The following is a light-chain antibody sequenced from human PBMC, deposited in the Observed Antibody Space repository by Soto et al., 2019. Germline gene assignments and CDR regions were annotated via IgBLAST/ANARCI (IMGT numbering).Light chain of an antibody. CDR3: AAWDGSLSAWV. J-gene: IGLJ3*02. CDR1: TSNIGYNF. Sequence: QSVLTQPPSRTGTPGQRVTISCSGRTSNIGYNFVYWYQHLPGTAPKLLIYRNDERPSGVPDRFSGSKSGTSASLAISGLRSEDEADYYCAAWDGSLSAWVFGGGTKLTVL. CDR2: RND. V-gene: IGLV1-47*01.